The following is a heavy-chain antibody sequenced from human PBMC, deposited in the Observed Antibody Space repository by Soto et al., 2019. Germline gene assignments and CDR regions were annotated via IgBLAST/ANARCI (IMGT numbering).Heavy chain of an antibody. CDR2: INGANGNT. J-gene: IGHJ6*02. CDR1: GYSFSTYS. V-gene: IGHV1-3*01. CDR3: SRGGDIAVIPVDTYYYYGLDV. Sequence: ASVKVSCKASGYSFSTYSMHWVRQAPGQGLEWMGWINGANGNTRYSQKFKDRVSISRDTPASTGYMELSSLRSEDTAVYYCSRGGDIAVIPVDTYYYYGLDVWGQGTTVTVSS. D-gene: IGHD2-2*01.